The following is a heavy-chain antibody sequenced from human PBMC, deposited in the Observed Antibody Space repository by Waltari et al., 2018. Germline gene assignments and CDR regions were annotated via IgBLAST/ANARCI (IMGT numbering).Heavy chain of an antibody. V-gene: IGHV5-51*01. D-gene: IGHD2-2*01. J-gene: IGHJ4*02. CDR1: GYSFRSYW. Sequence: VQLVQSGVEVKKPGESLKISCQGSGYSFRSYWTGWVRHMPGECLEWMGTIYRCDAETRYSPSFQDQATISAEKSISNAYLHCSSLQASYTATYYCSRSDCTRGSCYGTFDNWGQGTLVIVSS. CDR3: SRSDCTRGSCYGTFDN. CDR2: IYRCDAET.